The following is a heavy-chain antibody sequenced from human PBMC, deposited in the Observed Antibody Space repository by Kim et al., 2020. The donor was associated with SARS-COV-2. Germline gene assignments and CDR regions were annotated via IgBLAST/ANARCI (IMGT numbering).Heavy chain of an antibody. CDR3: ARQYYYDSSGYYPLDYYYGMDV. J-gene: IGHJ6*02. Sequence: GASLKISCKGSGYSFTSYWIGWVRQMPGKGLEWMGIIYPGDSDTRYSPSFQGQVTISADKSISTAYLQWSSLKASDTAMYYCARQYYYDSSGYYPLDYYYGMDVWGQGTTVTVSS. D-gene: IGHD3-22*01. CDR2: IYPGDSDT. CDR1: GYSFTSYW. V-gene: IGHV5-51*01.